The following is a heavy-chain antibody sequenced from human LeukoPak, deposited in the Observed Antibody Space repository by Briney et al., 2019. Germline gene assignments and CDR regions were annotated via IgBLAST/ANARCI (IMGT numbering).Heavy chain of an antibody. CDR2: INWNGGST. D-gene: IGHD3-22*01. CDR1: GFTFDDYG. CDR3: ARGEVYYYDSSGYAFDI. Sequence: GGSLRLSCAASGFTFDDYGMSWVRQAPGKGLEWVSGINWNGGSTGYADSVKGRSTISRDNAKNSLYLQMNSLRAEDTALYYCARGEVYYYDSSGYAFDIWGQGTMVTVSS. J-gene: IGHJ3*02. V-gene: IGHV3-20*04.